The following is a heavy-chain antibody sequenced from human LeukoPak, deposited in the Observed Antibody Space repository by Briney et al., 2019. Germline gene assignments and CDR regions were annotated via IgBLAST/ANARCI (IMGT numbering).Heavy chain of an antibody. CDR2: INHSGST. CDR1: GGPFSGYY. D-gene: IGHD4-23*01. J-gene: IGHJ3*02. V-gene: IGHV4-34*01. CDR3: ARVGRMTTVVIRAFDI. Sequence: SETLSLTCAVYGGPFSGYYWSWIRQPPGKGLEWIGEINHSGSTNYNPSLKSRVTISVDTSKNQFSLKLSSVTAADTAVYYCARVGRMTTVVIRAFDIWGQGTMVTVSS.